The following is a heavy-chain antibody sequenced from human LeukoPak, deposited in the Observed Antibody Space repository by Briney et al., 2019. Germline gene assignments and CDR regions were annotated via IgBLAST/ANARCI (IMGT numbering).Heavy chain of an antibody. V-gene: IGHV1-24*01. CDR1: GYTLTELS. J-gene: IGHJ5*02. D-gene: IGHD2-21*02. Sequence: ASVKVSCTVSGYTLTELSMHWVRQAPGKGLEWMGGFDPEDGETIYAQKFQGRVTMTEDTSTDTAYMELSSLRSEDTAVYYCATRWPIVVVTASEEPNWFDPWGQGTLVTVPS. CDR3: ATRWPIVVVTASEEPNWFDP. CDR2: FDPEDGET.